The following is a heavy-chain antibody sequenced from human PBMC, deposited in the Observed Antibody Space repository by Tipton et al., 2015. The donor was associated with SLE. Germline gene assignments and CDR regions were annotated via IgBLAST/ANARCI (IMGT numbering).Heavy chain of an antibody. Sequence: SLRLSCAASGYTFPTYAMHWVRQAPGKGLEWVAVISYDESIKYYADSVKGRFTISRDTSKNTLYLQMNSLRVDDTAVYYCAKGPIMYTYDRSGYEFYDWGQGTLVTVSS. D-gene: IGHD3-22*01. J-gene: IGHJ4*02. CDR1: GYTFPTYA. CDR3: AKGPIMYTYDRSGYEFYD. V-gene: IGHV3-30*04. CDR2: ISYDESIK.